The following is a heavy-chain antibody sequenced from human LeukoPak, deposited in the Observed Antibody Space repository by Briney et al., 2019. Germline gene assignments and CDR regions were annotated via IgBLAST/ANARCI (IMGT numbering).Heavy chain of an antibody. D-gene: IGHD3-10*01. V-gene: IGHV4-59*12. J-gene: IGHJ6*03. CDR3: ARGGTMVRGVTYYYYYYMDV. CDR2: IYYSGST. Sequence: SETLSLTCTVSGGSISSYYWSWIRQPPGKGLEWIGYIYYSGSTNYNPSLKSRVTMSVDTSKNQFSLKLSSVTAADTAVYYCARGGTMVRGVTYYYYYYMDVWGKGTTVTVSS. CDR1: GGSISSYY.